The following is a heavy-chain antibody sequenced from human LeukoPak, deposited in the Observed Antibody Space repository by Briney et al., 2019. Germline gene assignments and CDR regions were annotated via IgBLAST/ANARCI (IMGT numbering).Heavy chain of an antibody. V-gene: IGHV1-8*01. CDR3: ARSSNWGYAFDI. CDR2: MNPNSGNT. J-gene: IGHJ3*02. CDR1: GYTFTSYD. Sequence: ASVKVSCKASGYTFTSYDINWVRQATGQGLEWMGWMNPNSGNTGYAQKFQGRVTITRNTSISTAYMELSSLRSEDTAVYYCARSSNWGYAFDIWGQGTMVTVSS. D-gene: IGHD7-27*01.